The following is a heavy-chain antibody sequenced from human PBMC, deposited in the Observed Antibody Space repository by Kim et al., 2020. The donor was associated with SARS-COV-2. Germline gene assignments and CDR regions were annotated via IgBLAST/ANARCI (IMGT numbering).Heavy chain of an antibody. Sequence: SLKSRVTISVDTSKNQFSLKLSSVTAADTAVYYCARNIVVVPAEISYFDYWGQGTLVTVSS. J-gene: IGHJ4*02. V-gene: IGHV4-59*01. D-gene: IGHD2-2*01. CDR3: ARNIVVVPAEISYFDY.